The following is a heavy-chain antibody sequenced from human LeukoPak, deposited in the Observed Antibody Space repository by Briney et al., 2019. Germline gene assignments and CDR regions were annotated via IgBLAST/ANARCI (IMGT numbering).Heavy chain of an antibody. CDR1: GFTLSSSW. CDR3: ARDQPNWAVAGS. D-gene: IGHD6-19*01. J-gene: IGHJ4*02. CDR2: IRQDGSVK. Sequence: GGSLRLSCTASGFTLSSSWMIWVRQAPGKALEWVANIRQDGSVKNYVDSVKGRFTISRDNAKNSLYLQMNSLRAVDTAVYYCARDQPNWAVAGSWGQGTLVTVSS. V-gene: IGHV3-7*05.